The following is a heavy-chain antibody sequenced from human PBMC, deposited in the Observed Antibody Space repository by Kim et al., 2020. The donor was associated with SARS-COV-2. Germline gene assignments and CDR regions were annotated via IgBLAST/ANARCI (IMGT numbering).Heavy chain of an antibody. CDR3: AREFVSDVLCDV. V-gene: IGHV3-74*01. D-gene: IGHD3-10*01. Sequence: YADTWQGRFTISRDNAKNTLYVEVSSLTVDDTAVYVCAREFVSDVLCDVWGQGTTVTVSS. J-gene: IGHJ6*02.